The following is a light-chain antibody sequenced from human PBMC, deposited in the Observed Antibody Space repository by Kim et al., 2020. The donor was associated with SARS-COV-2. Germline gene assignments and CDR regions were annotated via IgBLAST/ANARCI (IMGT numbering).Light chain of an antibody. J-gene: IGLJ2*01. V-gene: IGLV3-21*04. Sequence: SYELTQPPSVSVAPGKTARITCGGNNIGSKSVHWYQQKPGQAPVLVIYYDSDRPSGIPERFSGSNSGNTATLTISRVEAGDEVDYYCQVWDSSSDHVVFGGGTKLTVL. CDR1: NIGSKS. CDR2: YDS. CDR3: QVWDSSSDHVV.